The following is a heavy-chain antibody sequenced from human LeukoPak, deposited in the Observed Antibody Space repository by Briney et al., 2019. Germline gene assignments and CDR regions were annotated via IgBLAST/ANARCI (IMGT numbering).Heavy chain of an antibody. CDR2: ISSSGNT. Sequence: SETLSLTCTVSGYSISSGYYWGWIRQPPGKRLEWVGSISSSGNTYYNPTLKSRVTISVDTSKDLFSLNLTSVTAADAAVYYCARDLGYSGFDWAPWGQGTLVTVSS. CDR1: GYSISSGYY. CDR3: ARDLGYSGFDWAP. V-gene: IGHV4-38-2*02. J-gene: IGHJ5*02. D-gene: IGHD5-12*01.